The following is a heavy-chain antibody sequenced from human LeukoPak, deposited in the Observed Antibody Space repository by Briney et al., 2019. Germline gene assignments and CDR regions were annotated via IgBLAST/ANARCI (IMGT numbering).Heavy chain of an antibody. CDR1: GFNFSDYY. CDR3: AREIHSTGYYYAGGYMDV. V-gene: IGHV3-11*04. J-gene: IGHJ6*03. D-gene: IGHD3-22*01. CDR2: FSSGDTNI. Sequence: GGSLRLSCAASGFNFSDYYMSWVRQAPGRGLEWISFFSSGDTNIKYADSVKGRFTISRDNAKNSLYLQMNSLRAEDTAVYFCAREIHSTGYYYAGGYMDVWGERTTVTVSS.